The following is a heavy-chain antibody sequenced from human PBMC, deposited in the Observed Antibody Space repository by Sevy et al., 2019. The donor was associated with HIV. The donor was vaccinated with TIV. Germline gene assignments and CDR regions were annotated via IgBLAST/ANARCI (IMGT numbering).Heavy chain of an antibody. V-gene: IGHV3-23*01. CDR2: INNGGST. CDR1: GFTFSNYA. D-gene: IGHD5-12*01. Sequence: GGSLRLSCGASGFTFSNYAMSWVRQAPGKGPEWVSGINNGGSTYYADSVKGRFTISRDNSKKMVFLQMNSLRAEDTAVYYCASEDTTTITDLDYWGQGALVTVSS. J-gene: IGHJ4*02. CDR3: ASEDTTTITDLDY.